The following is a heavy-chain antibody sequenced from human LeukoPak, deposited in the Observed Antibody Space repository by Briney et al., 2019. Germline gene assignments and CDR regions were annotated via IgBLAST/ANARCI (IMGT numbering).Heavy chain of an antibody. V-gene: IGHV3-53*01. CDR2: IYGGGTT. D-gene: IGHD4-17*01. Sequence: GGSLRLSCAASGFAVSSNYMSWVRQAPGKGLEWVSVIYGGGTTYYADHVRGRFTISRDNSKNTLYLQMNSLRAEDTAVYYCARYGDYDYYYMDVWGKGTTVTVSS. CDR1: GFAVSSNY. J-gene: IGHJ6*03. CDR3: ARYGDYDYYYMDV.